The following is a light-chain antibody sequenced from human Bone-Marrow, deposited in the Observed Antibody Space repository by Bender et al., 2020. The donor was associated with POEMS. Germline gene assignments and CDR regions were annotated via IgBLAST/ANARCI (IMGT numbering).Light chain of an antibody. CDR1: SNDIGSDNL. J-gene: IGLJ2*01. Sequence: QSALTQPASVSGSPGQSITISCTGTSNDIGSDNLVSWYQQCPGKAPKLILYEVSERPSGVSHRFSGSKSGNAAYLTISGLQAEDEADYYCSSYTKSTTPVVFGGGTKLTVL. CDR3: SSYTKSTTPVV. CDR2: EVS. V-gene: IGLV2-14*02.